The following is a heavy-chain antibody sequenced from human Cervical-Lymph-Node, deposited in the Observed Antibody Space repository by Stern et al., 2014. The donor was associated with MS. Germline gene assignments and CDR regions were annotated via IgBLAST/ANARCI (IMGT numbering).Heavy chain of an antibody. Sequence: VQLVESGGGVVQPGKSLRLSCTASGFTFSSHAMHWVRQAPDKVLEWVAVISYDGSTEYYADSVKGRFTISRDNSKNTLYLQMNSLRSEDTAVYYCARGYFTEFFDYWGQGILVTVSS. CDR3: ARGYFTEFFDY. CDR2: ISYDGSTE. V-gene: IGHV3-30-3*01. J-gene: IGHJ4*02. CDR1: GFTFSSHA. D-gene: IGHD3-10*01.